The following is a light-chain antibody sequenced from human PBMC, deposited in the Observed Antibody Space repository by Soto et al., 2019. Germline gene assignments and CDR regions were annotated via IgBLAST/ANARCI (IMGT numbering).Light chain of an antibody. Sequence: QSALTQPASVSGSPGQSITISCTGSSSDVGARDSVSWYQQHPDRAPKLLIYDVTDRAAGVSSRFSGSKSGNTASLTISGLQAEDEAHYFCSSYTNTSTLEVFGGGTKLTVL. CDR2: DVT. CDR3: SSYTNTSTLEV. CDR1: SSDVGARDS. V-gene: IGLV2-14*03. J-gene: IGLJ2*01.